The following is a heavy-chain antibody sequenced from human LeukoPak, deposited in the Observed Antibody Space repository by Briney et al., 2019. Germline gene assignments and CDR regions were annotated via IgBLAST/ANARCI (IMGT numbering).Heavy chain of an antibody. J-gene: IGHJ6*03. D-gene: IGHD3-22*01. Sequence: PGGSLRLSCAASGFTFDDYGMSWVRPAPGKGLEWVSGINWNGGSTGYADSVKGRFTISRDHAKNSLYLQMNSLRAEDTALYYCARHYYDSSGYYHYYYYYYMDVWGKGTTVTVSS. CDR2: INWNGGST. CDR3: ARHYYDSSGYYHYYYYYYMDV. CDR1: GFTFDDYG. V-gene: IGHV3-20*04.